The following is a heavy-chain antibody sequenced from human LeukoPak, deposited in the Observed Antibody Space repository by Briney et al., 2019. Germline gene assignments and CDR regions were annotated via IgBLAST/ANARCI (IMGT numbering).Heavy chain of an antibody. CDR1: GGTFSSYA. CDR2: IIPILGIA. D-gene: IGHD3-10*01. V-gene: IGHV1-69*04. Sequence: ASVKVSCKASGGTFSSYAISWVRQAPGQGLEWTGRIIPILGIANYAQKFQGRVTITADKSTSTAYMELSSLRSEDTAVYYCARVVNRGELDYWGQGTLVTVSS. J-gene: IGHJ4*02. CDR3: ARVVNRGELDY.